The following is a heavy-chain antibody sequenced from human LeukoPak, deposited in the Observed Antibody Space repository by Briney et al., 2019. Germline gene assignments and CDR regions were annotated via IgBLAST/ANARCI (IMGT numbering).Heavy chain of an antibody. Sequence: SETLSLTCAVYGGSFSGYYWSWIRQPPGKGLEWIGEINHSGSTNYNPSLKSRVTISVDTSKNQFSLKLSSVTAADTAVYYCARGRSRGYCSGGSCPNWFDLWGQGTLVTVSS. CDR3: ARGRSRGYCSGGSCPNWFDL. V-gene: IGHV4-34*01. CDR1: GGSFSGYY. J-gene: IGHJ5*02. D-gene: IGHD2-15*01. CDR2: INHSGST.